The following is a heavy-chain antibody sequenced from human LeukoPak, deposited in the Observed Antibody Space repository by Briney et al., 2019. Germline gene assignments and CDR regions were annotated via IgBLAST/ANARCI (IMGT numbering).Heavy chain of an antibody. CDR2: IYYSGST. CDR3: ARDGYYYDSSGSRRGAFDI. J-gene: IGHJ3*02. D-gene: IGHD3-22*01. CDR1: GGSISSGGYY. Sequence: SETLSPTCTVSGGSISSGGYYWSWIRQHPGKGLEWIGYIYYSGSTYYNPSLKSRVTISVDTSKNQFSLKLSSVTAADTAVYYCARDGYYYDSSGSRRGAFDIWGQGTMVTVSS. V-gene: IGHV4-31*03.